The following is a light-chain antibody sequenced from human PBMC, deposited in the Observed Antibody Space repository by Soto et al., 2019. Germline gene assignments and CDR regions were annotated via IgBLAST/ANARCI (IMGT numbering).Light chain of an antibody. Sequence: AIQITQSPSSLSSSVGDRVTITCLSSQVIRNDLGWYQQKPGKAPKLLIYAASNLQGGVPSRFSGSGSGTDFTLTISSLQPEDFATYYCLQDYNYPYTFGQGTKVDIK. V-gene: IGKV1-6*01. CDR2: AAS. CDR1: QVIRND. J-gene: IGKJ2*01. CDR3: LQDYNYPYT.